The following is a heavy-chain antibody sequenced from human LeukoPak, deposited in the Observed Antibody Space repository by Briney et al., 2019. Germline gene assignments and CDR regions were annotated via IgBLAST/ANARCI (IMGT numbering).Heavy chain of an antibody. CDR2: ISSSGRTI. V-gene: IGHV3-48*03. J-gene: IGHJ5*02. CDR3: ARVVGLTYGSGSPNWFDP. Sequence: GGSLRLSCAAWGFTFSSYEMNGVRQAPGKGLEGVSYISSSGRTIYYADSVKRRFAISRDNAKNSLYLQMNSLRAEDTAVYYCARVVGLTYGSGSPNWFDPWGQGTLVTVSS. D-gene: IGHD3-10*01. CDR1: GFTFSSYE.